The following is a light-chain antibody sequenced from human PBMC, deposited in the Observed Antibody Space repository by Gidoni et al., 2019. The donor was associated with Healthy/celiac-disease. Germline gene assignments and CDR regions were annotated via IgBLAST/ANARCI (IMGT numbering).Light chain of an antibody. Sequence: EIVLTQSPATLSWSPGERATLSCRASQSVSSYLAWYQQKPGQAPRLLIYDASNRATGSPARFSGSGSGTDFTLTISSLEPEDFAVYYCQQRSNWPPYTFGQGTKLEIK. J-gene: IGKJ2*01. CDR1: QSVSSY. V-gene: IGKV3-11*01. CDR3: QQRSNWPPYT. CDR2: DAS.